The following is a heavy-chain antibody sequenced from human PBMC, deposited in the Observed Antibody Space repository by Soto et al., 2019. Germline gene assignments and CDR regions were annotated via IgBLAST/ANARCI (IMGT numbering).Heavy chain of an antibody. CDR2: IIPTFGTG. Sequence: QVQLVQSGAEVKKPGSSVRVSCKASGDTSDSFSISWVRQAPGQGLEWMGGIIPTFGTGNYAQKFQGRLTITADESTGTSYMDLKSLRSEDTAVYFCARENRDDNSGWYSSSDWFDPWGQGTLVTVSS. V-gene: IGHV1-69*01. CDR3: ARENRDDNSGWYSSSDWFDP. D-gene: IGHD6-19*01. CDR1: GDTSDSFS. J-gene: IGHJ5*02.